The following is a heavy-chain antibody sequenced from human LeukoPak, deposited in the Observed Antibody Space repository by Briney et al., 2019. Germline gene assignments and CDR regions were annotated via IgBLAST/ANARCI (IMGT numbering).Heavy chain of an antibody. Sequence: SGGSLRLSCAASGFIFSDYAMHWVRQSPGKGLEWVAFMSYDGRNEYYADSVKGRFAISRDNAKNSLYLQMNSLRAEDTAVYYCAELGITMIGGVWGKGTTVTISS. D-gene: IGHD3-10*02. V-gene: IGHV3-30*09. CDR3: AELGITMIGGV. CDR2: MSYDGRNE. J-gene: IGHJ6*04. CDR1: GFIFSDYA.